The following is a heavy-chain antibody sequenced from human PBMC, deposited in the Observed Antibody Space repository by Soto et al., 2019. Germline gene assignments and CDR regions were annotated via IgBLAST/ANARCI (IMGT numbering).Heavy chain of an antibody. V-gene: IGHV4-59*01. Sequence: SETLSLTCTVSGGSISSYYWSWIRQPPGKGLEWIGYIYYSGSTNYNPSLKSRVTISVDTSKNQFSLKLSSVTAADTAVYYCARDQISSWYYFDYWGQGTLVTVSS. CDR3: ARDQISSWYYFDY. J-gene: IGHJ4*02. CDR1: GGSISSYY. CDR2: IYYSGST. D-gene: IGHD2-15*01.